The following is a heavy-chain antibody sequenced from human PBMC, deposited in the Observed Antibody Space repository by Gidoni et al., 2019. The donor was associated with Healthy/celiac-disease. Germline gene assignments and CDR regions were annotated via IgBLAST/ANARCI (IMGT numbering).Heavy chain of an antibody. D-gene: IGHD3-16*02. CDR3: VKTYYDYIWGSYRLAYDAFDI. CDR1: GFTVSSYA. CDR2: ISSNGGST. J-gene: IGHJ3*02. V-gene: IGHV3-64D*08. Sequence: EVQLVESGGGLVQPGGSLRLSCSASGFTVSSYAMHWVRQAPGKGLEYVSAISSNGGSTYYADSVKGRFTISRDNSKNTLYLQMSSLRAEDTAVYYCVKTYYDYIWGSYRLAYDAFDIWGQGTMVTVSS.